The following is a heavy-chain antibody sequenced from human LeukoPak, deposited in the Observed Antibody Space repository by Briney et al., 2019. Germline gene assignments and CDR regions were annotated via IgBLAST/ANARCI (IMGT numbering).Heavy chain of an antibody. CDR3: TLNYDSSGALFDY. V-gene: IGHV3-15*01. CDR2: IKSKTNGGTT. Sequence: GGSLRLSCAASGFTFSSYEMNWVRQAPGKGLEWVGRIKSKTNGGTTDFAAPMKGRFTISREDSKNTLHLQMNSLKTEDTAVYYCTLNYDSSGALFDYWGQGTLVTVSS. D-gene: IGHD3-22*01. CDR1: GFTFSSYE. J-gene: IGHJ4*02.